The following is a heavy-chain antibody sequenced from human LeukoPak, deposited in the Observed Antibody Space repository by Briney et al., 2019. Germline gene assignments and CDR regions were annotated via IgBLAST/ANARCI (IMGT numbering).Heavy chain of an antibody. CDR1: GFTFSTYS. CDR3: ARGPIPDY. D-gene: IGHD2-2*02. CDR2: INADSSHI. J-gene: IGHJ4*02. Sequence: PGGSLRLSCAASGFTFSTYSMNWVRLAPGKGLEWVSSINADSSHIYYADSVKGRFTISRDNAKNSLSLQMNSLRAEDTGVYYCARGPIPDYWGQGTLVTVSS. V-gene: IGHV3-21*01.